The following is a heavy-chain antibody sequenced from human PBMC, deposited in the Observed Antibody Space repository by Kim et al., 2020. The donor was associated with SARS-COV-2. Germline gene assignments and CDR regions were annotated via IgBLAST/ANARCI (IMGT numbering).Heavy chain of an antibody. CDR2: ISWNSGSI. Sequence: GGSLRLSCAASGFTFGDYAMHWVRQAPGKGLEWVSGISWNSGSIGYADSVKGRFTISRDNAKNSLYLQMNSLRAEDTALYYCAKDITPWGASYGPLDYWGQGTLVTVSS. CDR3: AKDITPWGASYGPLDY. CDR1: GFTFGDYA. D-gene: IGHD5-18*01. J-gene: IGHJ4*02. V-gene: IGHV3-9*01.